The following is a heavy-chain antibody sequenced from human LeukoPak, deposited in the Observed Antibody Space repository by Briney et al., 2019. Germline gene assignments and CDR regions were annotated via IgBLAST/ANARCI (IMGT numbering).Heavy chain of an antibody. D-gene: IGHD3-22*01. Sequence: KTSETLSLTCTVSGGSISYFYWSWIRQPAGKGLEWIGEIDHSGSTHYNPSLKSRVTISVDTSKNQFSLKLSSVTAADTAVYYCARVDYYDSSGFFDYWGQGTLVTVSS. J-gene: IGHJ4*02. CDR1: GGSISYFY. V-gene: IGHV4-59*12. CDR2: IDHSGST. CDR3: ARVDYYDSSGFFDY.